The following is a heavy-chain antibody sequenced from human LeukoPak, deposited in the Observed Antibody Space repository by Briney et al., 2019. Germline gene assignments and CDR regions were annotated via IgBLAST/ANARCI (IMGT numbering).Heavy chain of an antibody. CDR1: GFTFSSYG. CDR2: IWYDGSNK. Sequence: GGSLRLSCAASGFTFSSYGMHWVRQAPGKGLEWVAVIWYDGSNKYYADSVKGRFTISRDNSKNTLYLQMNSLRAEDTAVYYCASGSCYMGSFDYWGQGTLVTVSS. CDR3: ASGSCYMGSFDY. V-gene: IGHV3-33*01. J-gene: IGHJ4*02. D-gene: IGHD3-10*01.